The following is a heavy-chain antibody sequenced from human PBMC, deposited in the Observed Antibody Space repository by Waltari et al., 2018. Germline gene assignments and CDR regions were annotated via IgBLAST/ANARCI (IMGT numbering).Heavy chain of an antibody. J-gene: IGHJ4*02. CDR1: GYPLRKGNW. D-gene: IGHD2-15*01. Sequence: QVQLQASGPGRLTPPETLSLTCTVSGYPLRKGNWLSWVRQSPGRGLEWIGQVHGSGKTNYNPSLESRVSISKDTSNKQFSLKLTFATAADTAVYYCARDRGRGLYLDSWGQGILVTVSP. V-gene: IGHV4-4*03. CDR3: ARDRGRGLYLDS. CDR2: VHGSGKT.